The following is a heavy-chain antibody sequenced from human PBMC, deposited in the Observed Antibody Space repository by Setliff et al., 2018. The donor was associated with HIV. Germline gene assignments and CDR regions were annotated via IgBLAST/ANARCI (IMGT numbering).Heavy chain of an antibody. V-gene: IGHV3-30*01. D-gene: IGHD4-17*01. CDR3: TAARWHLVDH. CDR2: ISYDGSNK. J-gene: IGHJ4*02. CDR1: GFTFSSYA. Sequence: GGSLRLSCAASGFTFSSYAMHWVRQAPGKGLEWVAVISYDGSNKYYADSVKGRFTISRDNSKNTLYLQMNSLRAEDTAVYYCTAARWHLVDHWGQGTLVTVSS.